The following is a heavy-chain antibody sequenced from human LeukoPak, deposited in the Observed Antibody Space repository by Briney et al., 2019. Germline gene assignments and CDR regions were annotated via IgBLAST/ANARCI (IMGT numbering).Heavy chain of an antibody. D-gene: IGHD2-2*01. V-gene: IGHV3-23*01. CDR3: AKEGLIVVVPAAMGDY. Sequence: GESLKISCAASGFTFSSYAMSWVRQAPGKGLEWVSAISGSGGSTYYADSVKGRFTISRDNSKNTLYLQMNSLRAEDTAVYYCAKEGLIVVVPAAMGDYWGQGTLVTVSS. J-gene: IGHJ4*02. CDR2: ISGSGGST. CDR1: GFTFSSYA.